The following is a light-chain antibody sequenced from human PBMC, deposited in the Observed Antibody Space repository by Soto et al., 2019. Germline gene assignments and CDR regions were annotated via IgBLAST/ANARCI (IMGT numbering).Light chain of an antibody. J-gene: IGLJ2*01. CDR1: SGHNSYA. CDR3: QTWGTGLMV. Sequence: QPVLTQSPSASASPGASVNLTCTRSSGHNSYAIAWHQQQPGKGPRYLMKLNNDGSHGKGDGIPDRFSGSSSGAERYLTISSLQSEDEADYYCQTWGTGLMVFGGGTKVTVL. CDR2: LNNDGSH. V-gene: IGLV4-69*01.